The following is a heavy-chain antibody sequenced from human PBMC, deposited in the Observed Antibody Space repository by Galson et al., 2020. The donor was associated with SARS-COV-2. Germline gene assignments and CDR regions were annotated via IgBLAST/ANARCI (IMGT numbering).Heavy chain of an antibody. V-gene: IGHV3-23*01. CDR1: GITFGNYA. CDR2: ISGYGDST. Sequence: GGSLRLSCAASGITFGNYAMTWVRQAPGKGLEWVSGISGYGDSTYYADSVKGRFTISRDNSNNTLFLHMNSLRAEDTAVYYCAKDHHYDFWSGYDDYFEYWGQGTLVTVSS. CDR3: AKDHHYDFWSGYDDYFEY. J-gene: IGHJ4*02. D-gene: IGHD3-3*01.